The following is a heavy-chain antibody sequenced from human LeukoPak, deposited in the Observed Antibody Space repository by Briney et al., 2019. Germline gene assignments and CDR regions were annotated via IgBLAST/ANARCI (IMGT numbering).Heavy chain of an antibody. J-gene: IGHJ4*02. D-gene: IGHD4-17*01. V-gene: IGHV3-9*01. Sequence: GRSLRLSCAASGFTFDDYAMHWVRQAPGKGLEWVSGISWNSGTIRYADSVKGRFTISRDNAKNSLYLQMNSLRPEDTALYYCTKDWGGDYVRYFDYWGQGTLVTVSS. CDR3: TKDWGGDYVRYFDY. CDR1: GFTFDDYA. CDR2: ISWNSGTI.